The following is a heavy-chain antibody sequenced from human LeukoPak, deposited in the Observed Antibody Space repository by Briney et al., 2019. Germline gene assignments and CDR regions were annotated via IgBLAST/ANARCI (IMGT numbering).Heavy chain of an antibody. CDR2: INPNSGGT. J-gene: IGHJ6*03. V-gene: IGHV1-2*02. Sequence: ASVKVSCKASGYTFTSYDINWVRQAPGQGLEWMGWINPNSGGTNYAQKFQGRVTMTRDTSISTAYMELSRLRSDDTAVYYCARESRIAAAGSRGYYYYYMDVWGKGTTVTVSS. D-gene: IGHD6-13*01. CDR1: GYTFTSYD. CDR3: ARESRIAAAGSRGYYYYYMDV.